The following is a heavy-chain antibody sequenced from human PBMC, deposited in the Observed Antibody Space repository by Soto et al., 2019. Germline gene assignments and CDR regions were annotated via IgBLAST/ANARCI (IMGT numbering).Heavy chain of an antibody. CDR2: IIPIFGTA. V-gene: IGHV1-69*13. J-gene: IGHJ4*02. CDR1: GGTFSSYA. D-gene: IGHD3-16*01. CDR3: ARDYDLAGYFDY. Sequence: ASVKVSCKASGGTFSSYAISWVRQAPGQGLEWMGGIIPIFGTANYAQKFQGRVTITADESTSTAYMELSSLRSEDTAVYYCARDYDLAGYFDYWGQGTLVTVSS.